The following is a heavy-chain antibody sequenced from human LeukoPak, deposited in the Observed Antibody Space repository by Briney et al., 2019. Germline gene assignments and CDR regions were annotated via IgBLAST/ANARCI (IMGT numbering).Heavy chain of an antibody. V-gene: IGHV1-2*02. CDR3: ATPGSGYDSSGLLDY. CDR2: INPNSGDT. D-gene: IGHD3-22*01. CDR1: GYPFSGYY. Sequence: ASVKVSCKASGYPFSGYYMHWVRQAPGQGFEWMGWINPNSGDTKYAEKFQGRVTMTRDTSISTAYMELSRLRSDDTAVYYCATPGSGYDSSGLLDYWGQGTLVTVSS. J-gene: IGHJ4*02.